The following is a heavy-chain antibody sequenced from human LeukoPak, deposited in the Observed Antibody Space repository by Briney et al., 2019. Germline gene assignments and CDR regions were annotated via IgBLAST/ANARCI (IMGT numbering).Heavy chain of an antibody. Sequence: PSETLSLTCTVSGGSISSGGYYWRWIRQHPGKGLEWIGYIYYSGSTYYNPSLKSRVTISVDTSKNQFSLKLSSVTAADTAVYYCASYSRDYYDSSGYYSGLEYYFDYWGQRTLVTVSS. D-gene: IGHD3-22*01. J-gene: IGHJ4*02. V-gene: IGHV4-31*03. CDR3: ASYSRDYYDSSGYYSGLEYYFDY. CDR1: GGSISSGGYY. CDR2: IYYSGST.